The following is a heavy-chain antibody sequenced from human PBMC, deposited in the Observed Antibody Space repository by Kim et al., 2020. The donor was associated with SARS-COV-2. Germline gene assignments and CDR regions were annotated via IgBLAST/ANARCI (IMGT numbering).Heavy chain of an antibody. J-gene: IGHJ4*02. D-gene: IGHD2-21*02. Sequence: GRFTIPRDNSKNTLYLQMNSLRAEDTAVYYCAKDLVEAYCGGDCYGAPDYWGQGTLVTVSS. CDR3: AKDLVEAYCGGDCYGAPDY. V-gene: IGHV3-33*06.